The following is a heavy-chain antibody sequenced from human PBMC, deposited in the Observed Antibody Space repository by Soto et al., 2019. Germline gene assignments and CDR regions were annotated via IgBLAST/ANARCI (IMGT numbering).Heavy chain of an antibody. CDR2: TYYRSKWYN. J-gene: IGHJ6*02. V-gene: IGHV6-1*01. D-gene: IGHD3-22*01. CDR3: ARPGGSGYLRGYYYYGMDV. Sequence: QTLSLTWAISGYSVSSNSAAWNLIRQSPSRGLEWLGRTYYRSKWYNDYAVSVKSRITINPDTSKNQFSLQLNSVTPEDTAVYYCARPGGSGYLRGYYYYGMDVWGQGTTVTVSS. CDR1: GYSVSSNSAA.